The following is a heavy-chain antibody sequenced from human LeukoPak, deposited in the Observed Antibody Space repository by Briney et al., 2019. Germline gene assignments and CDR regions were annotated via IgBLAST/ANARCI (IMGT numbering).Heavy chain of an antibody. Sequence: PGGSLRLSCAASGFTFSSYAMHWVRQAPGKGLEWVAVISYDGSSKYYADSVKGRFTISRDNSKNTLYLQMNSLRAEDTAVYYCARDYSAWGAILYYFDYWGQGTLVTVSS. CDR1: GFTFSSYA. V-gene: IGHV3-30-3*01. CDR3: ARDYSAWGAILYYFDY. J-gene: IGHJ4*02. CDR2: ISYDGSSK. D-gene: IGHD3-16*02.